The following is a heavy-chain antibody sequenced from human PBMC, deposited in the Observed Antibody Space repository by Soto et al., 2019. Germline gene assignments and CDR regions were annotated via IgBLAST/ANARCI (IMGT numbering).Heavy chain of an antibody. D-gene: IGHD3-10*01. Sequence: ESGGGVVQPGRSLRLSCAASGFIFSRYAIHWVRQAPGKGLEWLAVISKDGSNKYYLDSVKGRFTISRDNSKNTVHLEMNSLRDEDTALYYCARSRSGVVADSFDFWGQGTLVTVSS. CDR3: ARSRSGVVADSFDF. V-gene: IGHV3-30*04. J-gene: IGHJ4*02. CDR1: GFIFSRYA. CDR2: ISKDGSNK.